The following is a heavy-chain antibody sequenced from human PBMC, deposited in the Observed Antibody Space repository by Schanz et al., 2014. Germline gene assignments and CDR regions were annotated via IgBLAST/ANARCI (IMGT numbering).Heavy chain of an antibody. CDR1: GFKFTDYA. Sequence: EVQLVESGGGLAQPGGSLRLSCAASGFKFTDYAMTWVRQAPGKGLEWVSYISGSSSTKYYADSVKGRFTISRDNGKKSLYLQMNSLRAEDTGVYYCAKHVRSLTGNDYWGQGTLVTVSP. J-gene: IGHJ4*02. CDR3: AKHVRSLTGNDY. D-gene: IGHD3-9*01. CDR2: ISGSSSTK. V-gene: IGHV3-48*01.